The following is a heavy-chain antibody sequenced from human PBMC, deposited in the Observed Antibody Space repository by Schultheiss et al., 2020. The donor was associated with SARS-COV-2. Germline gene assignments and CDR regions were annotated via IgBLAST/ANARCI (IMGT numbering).Heavy chain of an antibody. CDR1: GFTFISYG. V-gene: IGHV3-30*03. CDR2: ISSDGSTI. CDR3: AREAQQLAYFDY. D-gene: IGHD6-6*01. Sequence: GGSLRLSCAASGFTFISYGMHWVRQAPGKGLEWVAVISSDGSTIYYADSVRGRFTISRDNSKNTLYLQMNSLRAEDTAVYYCAREAQQLAYFDYWGQGTLVTVSS. J-gene: IGHJ4*02.